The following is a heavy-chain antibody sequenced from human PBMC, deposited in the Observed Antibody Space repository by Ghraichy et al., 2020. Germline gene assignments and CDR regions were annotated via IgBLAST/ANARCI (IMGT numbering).Heavy chain of an antibody. Sequence: GESLNISCAASGFTVSSNFMSWVRQAPGKGLEWVSVIYSDGTTYYADSVKGRFTISRDNSKNTLYLQVNSLRAEDTAVYYCARGGGGNSLFDYWGQGTLVTVSS. J-gene: IGHJ4*02. D-gene: IGHD4-23*01. CDR3: ARGGGGNSLFDY. V-gene: IGHV3-53*01. CDR1: GFTVSSNF. CDR2: IYSDGTT.